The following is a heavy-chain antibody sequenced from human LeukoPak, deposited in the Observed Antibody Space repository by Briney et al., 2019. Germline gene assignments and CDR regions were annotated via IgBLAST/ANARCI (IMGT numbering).Heavy chain of an antibody. CDR1: GGSISSYY. Sequence: SETLSLTCTVSGGSISSYYWSWIRQPPGKGLEWIGYIYYSGSTNYNPSLKSRVTMSVDTSKNRFSLKLSSVTAADTAVYYCARHVEAVAGDFDYWGQGTLVTVSS. J-gene: IGHJ4*02. CDR3: ARHVEAVAGDFDY. CDR2: IYYSGST. D-gene: IGHD6-19*01. V-gene: IGHV4-59*08.